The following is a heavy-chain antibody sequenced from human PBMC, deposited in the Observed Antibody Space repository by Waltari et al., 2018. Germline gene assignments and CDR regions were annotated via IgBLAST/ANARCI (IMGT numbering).Heavy chain of an antibody. D-gene: IGHD6-19*01. CDR2: IYYSGST. V-gene: IGHV4-59*01. J-gene: IGHJ5*02. Sequence: QVQLQESGPGLVKPAETLSRTCTASGGSISRYHWSWIRQPPGKGLEWIGYIYYSGSTNSNPSLKSRVTISVDTSKNQFSLKLSSVTAADTAVYYCARDGGSGWFDPWGQGTLVTVSS. CDR3: ARDGGSGWFDP. CDR1: GGSISRYH.